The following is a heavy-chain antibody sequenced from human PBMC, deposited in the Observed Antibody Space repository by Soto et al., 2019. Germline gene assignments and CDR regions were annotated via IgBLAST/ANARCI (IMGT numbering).Heavy chain of an antibody. Sequence: QVQLQESGPGLVKPSETLSLTCTVSGGSISSYYWSWIRQSPGKGLEWIGYIYYSGCTDYNPSLKSRVTISVDSSKNQLSLKLSSVTAADTAVYYCARRGAYSSGYYPFWGQGTLVTVSS. D-gene: IGHD3-22*01. CDR1: GGSISSYY. J-gene: IGHJ4*02. CDR2: IYYSGCT. CDR3: ARRGAYSSGYYPF. V-gene: IGHV4-59*01.